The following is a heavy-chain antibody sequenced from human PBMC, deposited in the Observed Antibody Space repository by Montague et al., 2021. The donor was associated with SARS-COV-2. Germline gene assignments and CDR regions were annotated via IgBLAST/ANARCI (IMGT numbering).Heavy chain of an antibody. J-gene: IGHJ4*02. V-gene: IGHV3-74*01. CDR1: GFTFSSYW. CDR3: AKITGTYDY. D-gene: IGHD1/OR15-1a*01. CDR2: INSDGSST. Sequence: SLRLSCEASGFTFSSYWMHWVRRAPVKGLVWVSRINSDGSSTSYXDSVRGRFTISRDNAKNTLYLQMNSLRAEDTAVYYCAKITGTYDYWGQGTLVTVSS.